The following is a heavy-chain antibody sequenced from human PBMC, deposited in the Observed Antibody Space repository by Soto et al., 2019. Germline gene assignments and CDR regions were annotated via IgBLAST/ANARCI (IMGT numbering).Heavy chain of an antibody. CDR2: IKYSGNT. CDR3: ARRYYYDSSGQDYYGMDV. CDR1: GGSFSGYY. V-gene: IGHV4-34*01. D-gene: IGHD3-22*01. J-gene: IGHJ6*02. Sequence: AVYGGSFSGYYWTWIRQPPGKGLEWIGEIKYSGNTNYNPSLNSRVTISVDTSKNQFSLRLRSVTAADTAVYYCARRYYYDSSGQDYYGMDVWGQGTTVTVSS.